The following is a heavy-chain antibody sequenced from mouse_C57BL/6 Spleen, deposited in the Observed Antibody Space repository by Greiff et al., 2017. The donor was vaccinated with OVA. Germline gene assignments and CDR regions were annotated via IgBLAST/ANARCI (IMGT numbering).Heavy chain of an antibody. CDR2: INPNNGGT. CDR3: ARYLTTVVGHWYFDV. V-gene: IGHV1-26*01. J-gene: IGHJ1*03. CDR1: GYTFTDYY. D-gene: IGHD1-1*01. Sequence: EVKLQQSGPELVKPGASVKISCKASGYTFTDYYMNWVKQSHGKSLEWIGDINPNNGGTSYNQKFKGKATLTVDKSSSTAYMELRSLTSEDSAVYYCARYLTTVVGHWYFDVWGTGTTVTVSS.